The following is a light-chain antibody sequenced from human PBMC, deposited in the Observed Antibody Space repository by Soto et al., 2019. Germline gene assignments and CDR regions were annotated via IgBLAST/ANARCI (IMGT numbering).Light chain of an antibody. V-gene: IGLV2-14*03. J-gene: IGLJ2*01. CDR2: DVT. CDR3: SSYRTTTPVV. CDR1: SSDIGGYTY. Sequence: QSVLTQPASVSGSPGQSITIACTGTSSDIGGYTYVSWYQQHPGKAHKLIMYDVTDRPSGISDRFSGSKYGNTASLTIPGLQTEDEADYYCSSYRTTTPVVFGGGTQLTVL.